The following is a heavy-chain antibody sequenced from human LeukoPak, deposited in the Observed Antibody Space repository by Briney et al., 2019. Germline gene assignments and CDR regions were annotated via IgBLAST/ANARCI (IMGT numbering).Heavy chain of an antibody. CDR1: GGSFSGYY. J-gene: IGHJ6*02. V-gene: IGHV4-34*01. D-gene: IGHD1-7*01. CDR2: INHSGST. Sequence: PSETLSLTCAVYGGSFSGYYWSWIRQPPGKGLEWIGGINHSGSTNYNPSLKSRVTISVDTSKNQFSLKLSSVTAADTAVYYCARGPSKPYNWNYGDYYYGMDVWGQGTTVTVSS. CDR3: ARGPSKPYNWNYGDYYYGMDV.